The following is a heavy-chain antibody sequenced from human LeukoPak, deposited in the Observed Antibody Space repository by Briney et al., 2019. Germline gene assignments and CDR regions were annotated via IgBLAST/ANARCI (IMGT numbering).Heavy chain of an antibody. CDR1: GFTFSSYE. J-gene: IGHJ4*02. CDR3: ARPNAPERYCSSTSCYYEY. Sequence: GGSLRLSCAASGFTFSSYEMNWVRQAPGKGLEWVSYISSSGSTIYYADSVKGRFTISRDNAKNSLYLQMSSLRAEDTAVYYCARPNAPERYCSSTSCYYEYWGQGTLVTVSS. CDR2: ISSSGSTI. V-gene: IGHV3-48*03. D-gene: IGHD2-2*01.